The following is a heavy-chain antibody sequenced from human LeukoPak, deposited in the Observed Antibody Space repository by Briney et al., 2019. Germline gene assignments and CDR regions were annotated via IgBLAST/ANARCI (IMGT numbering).Heavy chain of an antibody. V-gene: IGHV4-59*08. D-gene: IGHD3-16*01. CDR3: ARRDVMITFGGVYAIPGAFDI. J-gene: IGHJ3*02. CDR2: IYYSGST. CDR1: GGSISSYY. Sequence: PSETLSLTCTVSGGSISSYYWSWIRQPPGKGLEWIGYIYYSGSTNYNPSLKSRVTISVDTSKNQFSLKLSSVTAADTAVYYCARRDVMITFGGVYAIPGAFDIWGQGTMVTVSS.